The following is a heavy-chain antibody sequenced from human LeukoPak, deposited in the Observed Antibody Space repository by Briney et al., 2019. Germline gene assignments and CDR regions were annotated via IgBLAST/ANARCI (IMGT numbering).Heavy chain of an antibody. CDR1: GGSISSYY. CDR2: IYYSGST. Sequence: KPSETLSLTCTVSGGSISSYYWSWIRQPPGKGLEWIGYIYYSGSTNYNPSLKSRVTISVDTSKNQFSLKLSSVTAADTAVYYCARALGLVSWYFDLWGRGTLVTVSS. D-gene: IGHD6-19*01. V-gene: IGHV4-59*01. CDR3: ARALGLVSWYFDL. J-gene: IGHJ2*01.